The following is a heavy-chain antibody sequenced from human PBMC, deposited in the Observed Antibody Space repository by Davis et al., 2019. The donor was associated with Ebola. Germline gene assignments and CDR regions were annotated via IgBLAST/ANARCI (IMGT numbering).Heavy chain of an antibody. CDR1: GFTVTDAW. CDR3: TTHDFWSGGDAFDI. CDR2: IKSKTDGGTT. V-gene: IGHV3-15*01. Sequence: GGSLRLSCAASGFTVTDAWMSWVRQAPGKGLEWVGRIKSKTDGGTTDYAAPVKGRFTISRDDSKNTLYLQMNSLKTEDTAVYYCTTHDFWSGGDAFDIWGQGTMVTVSS. J-gene: IGHJ3*02. D-gene: IGHD3-3*01.